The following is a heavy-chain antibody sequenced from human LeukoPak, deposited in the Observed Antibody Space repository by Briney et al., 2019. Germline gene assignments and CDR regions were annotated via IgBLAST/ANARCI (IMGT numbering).Heavy chain of an antibody. CDR2: ISYDGSNK. Sequence: PGRPLRLSCAASGFTFSSYAMHWVRQAPGKGLEWVAVISYDGSNKYYADSVKGRFTISRDNSKNTLYLQMNSLRAEDTAVYYCARASEGYDTYAGYGMDVWGQGTTVTVSS. D-gene: IGHD3-9*01. CDR1: GFTFSSYA. V-gene: IGHV3-30-3*01. CDR3: ARASEGYDTYAGYGMDV. J-gene: IGHJ6*02.